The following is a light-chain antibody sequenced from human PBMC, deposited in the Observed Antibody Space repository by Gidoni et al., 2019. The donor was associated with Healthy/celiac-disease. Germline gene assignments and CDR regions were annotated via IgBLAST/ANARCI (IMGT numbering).Light chain of an antibody. CDR1: QSVSSY. CDR2: DAS. V-gene: IGKV3-11*01. J-gene: IGKJ4*01. CDR3: QQRSNWPPVT. Sequence: VLTQTPATLALSPGERATLSCRASQSVSSYLAWYQQKPGQAPRLLIYDASNRATGIPARFSGSGSGTDFTLTISSLEPEDFAVYYCQQRSNWPPVTFXGXTKVEIK.